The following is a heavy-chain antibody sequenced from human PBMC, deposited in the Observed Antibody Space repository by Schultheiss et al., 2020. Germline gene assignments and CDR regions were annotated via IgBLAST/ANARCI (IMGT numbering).Heavy chain of an antibody. CDR1: GYTFTSYG. CDR3: ARVEIPKLLWFRELWYFDY. D-gene: IGHD3-10*01. CDR2: ISAYNGNT. J-gene: IGHJ4*02. V-gene: IGHV1-18*01. Sequence: ASVKVSCKASGYTFTSYGISWVRQAPGQGLEWMGWISAYNGNTNYAQKLQGRVTMTTDTSTSTAYMELRSLRSDDTAVYYCARVEIPKLLWFRELWYFDYWGQGTLVTVSS.